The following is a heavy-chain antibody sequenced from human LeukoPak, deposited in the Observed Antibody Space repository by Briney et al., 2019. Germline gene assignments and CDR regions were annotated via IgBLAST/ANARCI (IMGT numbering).Heavy chain of an antibody. V-gene: IGHV3-23*01. CDR3: AKDPPYLLGDGCNDWFDP. J-gene: IGHJ5*02. Sequence: GGSLRLSCAASGFTFSSYAMSWVRQAPGKGLEWVSAISGSGGSTYYADSVKGRFTISRDNSKNTLYLQMNSLRAEDTAVYYCAKDPPYLLGDGCNDWFDPWGQGTLVTVSS. CDR2: ISGSGGST. CDR1: GFTFSSYA. D-gene: IGHD5-24*01.